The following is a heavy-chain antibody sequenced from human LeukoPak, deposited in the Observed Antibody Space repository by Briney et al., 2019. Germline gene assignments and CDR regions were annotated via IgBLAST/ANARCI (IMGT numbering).Heavy chain of an antibody. CDR2: ISSSGSTI. Sequence: PGGSLRLSCAASGFTVSSNYMSWVRQAPGEGLEWVSYISSSGSTIYYVDSVKGRFTISRDNTKNSLYLQMNSLRAEDTAVYYCARTYCSSTSCFDYWGQGTLVTVSS. D-gene: IGHD2-2*01. CDR3: ARTYCSSTSCFDY. CDR1: GFTVSSNY. V-gene: IGHV3-11*01. J-gene: IGHJ4*02.